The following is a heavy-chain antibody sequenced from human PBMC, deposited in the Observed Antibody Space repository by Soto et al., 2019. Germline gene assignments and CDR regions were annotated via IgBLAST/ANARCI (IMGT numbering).Heavy chain of an antibody. CDR1: GGSISGSY. V-gene: IGHV4-59*01. Sequence: GNPALTSSVSGGSISGSYWSWIRQSPGKGLEWLGYVYYTGSTNYSPSLRSRVSISVDTSKNEFSLRLSSVTAADTAVYFCARCFAVPRALIDYRGQRSPVTVSS. J-gene: IGHJ4*02. CDR3: ARCFAVPRALIDY. D-gene: IGHD6-6*01. CDR2: VYYTGST.